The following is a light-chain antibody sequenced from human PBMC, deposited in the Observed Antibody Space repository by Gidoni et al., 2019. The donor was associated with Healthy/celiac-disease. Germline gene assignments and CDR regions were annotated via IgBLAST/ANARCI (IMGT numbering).Light chain of an antibody. CDR2: AAS. CDR3: QQTYSTLFT. J-gene: IGKJ3*01. CDR1: QSISSY. Sequence: DIQMTQSPSSLSASVGDRVTITCRASQSISSYLNWYQQKPGKAPNLLIYAASSLQSGVPSRFSGSGSGTDFTLTISSLQPEDFATYYCQQTYSTLFTFXPXTKVDIK. V-gene: IGKV1-39*01.